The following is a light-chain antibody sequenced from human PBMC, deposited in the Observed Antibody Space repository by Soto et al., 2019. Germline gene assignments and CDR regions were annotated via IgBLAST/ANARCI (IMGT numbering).Light chain of an antibody. Sequence: IVLTQSPGTLSLSPGESATLSCRASQSISSSYLAWYQQKPGQAPRLLIYGASNRATAIPDRFSGSGSGTDFTLTISRLGPEDFVVYYCQQSDDSPGTFGQGTKVDIK. V-gene: IGKV3-20*01. J-gene: IGKJ1*01. CDR3: QQSDDSPGT. CDR1: QSISSSY. CDR2: GAS.